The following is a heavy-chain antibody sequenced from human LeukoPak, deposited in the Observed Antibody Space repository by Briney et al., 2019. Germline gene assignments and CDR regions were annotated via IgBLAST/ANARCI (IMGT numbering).Heavy chain of an antibody. D-gene: IGHD4-17*01. CDR2: IYTSGST. CDR1: GGSISSYY. J-gene: IGHJ5*02. CDR3: ARALTTVTTYCWFDP. V-gene: IGHV4-4*07. Sequence: SETLSLTCTVSGGSISSYYWSWVRQPAGKGLEWIGRIYTSGSTNYNPSLQSRVTMSVDTSKNQFSLKLSSVTAADTAVYYCARALTTVTTYCWFDPWGQGTLVTVSS.